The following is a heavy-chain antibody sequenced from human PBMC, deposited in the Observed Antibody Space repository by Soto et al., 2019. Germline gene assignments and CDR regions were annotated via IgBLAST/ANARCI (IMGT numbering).Heavy chain of an antibody. CDR3: ARLTSEYSSGWHYYYYYYYMDV. CDR1: GYTFTSYC. D-gene: IGHD6-19*01. Sequence: GASVKVSCKASGYTFTSYCISWVRQAPGQGLEWMGWISAYNGNTNYAQKLQGRVTMTTDTSTSTAYMELRSLRSDDTAVYYCARLTSEYSSGWHYYYYYYYMDVWGKGTTVTVSS. J-gene: IGHJ6*03. V-gene: IGHV1-18*01. CDR2: ISAYNGNT.